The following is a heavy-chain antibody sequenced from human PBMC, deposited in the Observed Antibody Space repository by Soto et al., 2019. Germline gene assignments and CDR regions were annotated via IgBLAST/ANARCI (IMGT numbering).Heavy chain of an antibody. CDR1: GYTFSNYD. Sequence: ASVKVSCKASGYTFSNYDINWVRQATGQGLEWMGWLNPNTDKTGSAQKFQGRVTMTRNTSISTAYLELSGLRSDDTAVYYCARGIKGLPPSAFDIWGQGTRVT. CDR2: LNPNTDKT. D-gene: IGHD5-12*01. V-gene: IGHV1-8*01. J-gene: IGHJ3*02. CDR3: ARGIKGLPPSAFDI.